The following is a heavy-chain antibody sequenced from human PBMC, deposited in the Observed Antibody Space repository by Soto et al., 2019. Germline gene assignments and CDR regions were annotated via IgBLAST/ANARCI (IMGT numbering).Heavy chain of an antibody. Sequence: GGSLRLSCAASGFTFSSYSMNWVRQAPGKELEWVSSISSSSSYIYYADSVKGRFTISRDNAKNSLYLQMNSLRAEDTAVYYCATGPYNYYDSSGYYYSYWGQGTLVTVSS. CDR1: GFTFSSYS. V-gene: IGHV3-21*01. J-gene: IGHJ4*02. CDR2: ISSSSSYI. CDR3: ATGPYNYYDSSGYYYSY. D-gene: IGHD3-22*01.